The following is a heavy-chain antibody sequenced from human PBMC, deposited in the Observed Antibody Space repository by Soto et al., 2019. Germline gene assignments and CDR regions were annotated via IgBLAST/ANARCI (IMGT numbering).Heavy chain of an antibody. CDR2: IYYSGST. CDR1: GGSISSGGYY. D-gene: IGHD3-16*01. Sequence: QVQLQESGPGLVKPSQTLSLTCTVSGGSISSGGYYWSWSRQHPGKGLEWIGYIYYSGSTSYNPSLKSRVTISVDTAKNQFSLKLSSVTAADTAVYYCARVGGINWFDPWGQGTLVTVSS. CDR3: ARVGGINWFDP. V-gene: IGHV4-31*03. J-gene: IGHJ5*02.